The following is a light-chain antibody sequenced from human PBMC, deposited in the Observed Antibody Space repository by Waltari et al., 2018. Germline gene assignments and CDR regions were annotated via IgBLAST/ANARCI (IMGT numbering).Light chain of an antibody. V-gene: IGKV2-30*02. CDR3: MQGVHWPRS. Sequence: DVVMTQSPLSLPVTLGQPASISCRSSQSLVHGDGYTYLSWFQQRPGQSPRRLIYKVSNRDSGVPDRFSGSGSGTDFTLKISRVEAEDIAIYYCMQGVHWPRSFDQGTKVDIE. J-gene: IGKJ1*01. CDR1: QSLVHGDGYTY. CDR2: KVS.